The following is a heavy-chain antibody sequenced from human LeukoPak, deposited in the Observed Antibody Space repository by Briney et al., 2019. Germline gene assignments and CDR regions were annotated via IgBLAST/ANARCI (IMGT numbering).Heavy chain of an antibody. D-gene: IGHD6-6*01. CDR3: AKRVAEGSFDY. Sequence: SGGSMRPSCAASGFTFSIHALSWVRQTPRKGLEWVSFIDGSGGSTYYADSVKGRFTVSRDNSKNTLYLQMNSLRGEDTAVYYCAKRVAEGSFDYWGLGTLVTVSS. CDR1: GFTFSIHA. V-gene: IGHV3-23*01. J-gene: IGHJ4*02. CDR2: IDGSGGST.